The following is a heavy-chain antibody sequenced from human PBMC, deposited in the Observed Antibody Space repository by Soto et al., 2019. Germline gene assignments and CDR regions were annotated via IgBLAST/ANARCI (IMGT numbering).Heavy chain of an antibody. CDR3: AHRAYYYGSGSYYTH. J-gene: IGHJ4*02. CDR2: IYWDDDK. CDR1: GFSLSTREVG. D-gene: IGHD3-10*01. V-gene: IGHV2-5*02. Sequence: SGPTLVNPTQTLTLTCTFSGFSLSTREVGVGWIRQPPGKALEWLALIYWDDDKRYRPSLKSRLTIAKDTSKNLVILIMTNMDTEDTATYYCAHRAYYYGSGSYYTHWGQGILVTVSS.